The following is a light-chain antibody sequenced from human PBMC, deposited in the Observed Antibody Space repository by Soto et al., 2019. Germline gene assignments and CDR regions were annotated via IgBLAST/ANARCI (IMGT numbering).Light chain of an antibody. CDR2: RNN. CDR3: AAGDDSLSGVV. CDR1: SSNLGSNY. V-gene: IGLV1-47*01. Sequence: QSVLTQPPSASGTPGQRVTISCSGSSSNLGSNYVYWYQQLPGTAPKLLIYRNNQRPSGVPDRFSGSKSGTSASLAISGLRSDDEADYYCAAGDDSLSGVVFGGGTKLTVL. J-gene: IGLJ2*01.